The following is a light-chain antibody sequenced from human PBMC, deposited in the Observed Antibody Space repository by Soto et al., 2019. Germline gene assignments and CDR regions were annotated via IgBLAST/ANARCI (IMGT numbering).Light chain of an antibody. J-gene: IGKJ1*01. CDR2: QIS. V-gene: IGKV2-24*01. CDR1: QSLVYSDGNTY. Sequence: DVVVTQTPLSSPVTLGQPASISCRSSQSLVYSDGNTYLSWLQQRPGQPPRLLISQISHLFSVDPDRFSGTGAGTDFTLKISRVEPDDVLLDFGVQFSHFPRTFGQETKLESK. CDR3: VQFSHFPRT.